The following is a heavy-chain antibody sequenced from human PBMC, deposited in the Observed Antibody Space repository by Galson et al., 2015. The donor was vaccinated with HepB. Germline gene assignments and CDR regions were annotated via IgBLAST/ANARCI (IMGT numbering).Heavy chain of an antibody. D-gene: IGHD2-21*02. J-gene: IGHJ4*02. CDR1: GFRLSDSW. Sequence: SLRLSCAASGFRLSDSWMTWVRQSAERGLEWVANINEDGSAKRYVRSVEGRFTVSRDNAQNSLYLHMSSLRAEDTAVYYCARGWDIEVTANFDYWGQGALVTVSS. CDR3: ARGWDIEVTANFDY. V-gene: IGHV3-7*03. CDR2: INEDGSAK.